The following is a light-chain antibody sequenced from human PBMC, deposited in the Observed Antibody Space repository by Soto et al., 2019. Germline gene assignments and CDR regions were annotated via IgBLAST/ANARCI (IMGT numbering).Light chain of an antibody. CDR2: GAS. CDR3: QQYDSSPRT. V-gene: IGKV3-15*01. J-gene: IGKJ1*01. CDR1: QSVSSN. Sequence: EIVMTQSPATLSVSPGERATLSCRASQSVSSNLAWYQQKPGQAPRLLIYGASTRATGIPARFGGSGSGTDFTLTISRLEPEDFAVYYCQQYDSSPRTFGQGTKVDIK.